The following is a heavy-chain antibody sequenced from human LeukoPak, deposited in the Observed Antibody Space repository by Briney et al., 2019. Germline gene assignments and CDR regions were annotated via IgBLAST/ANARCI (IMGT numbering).Heavy chain of an antibody. V-gene: IGHV3-30*04. CDR2: ISYDGSNK. D-gene: IGHD3-16*02. J-gene: IGHJ3*02. CDR1: GFTFSSYA. CDR3: ARDLVRYPTGWSAFDI. Sequence: GGSLRLSCAASGFTFSSYAMHWVRQAPGKGLEWVAVISYDGSNKYYADSVKGRFTISRDNSKNTLYLQMNSLRAEDTAVYYCARDLVRYPTGWSAFDIWGQGTVVTVSS.